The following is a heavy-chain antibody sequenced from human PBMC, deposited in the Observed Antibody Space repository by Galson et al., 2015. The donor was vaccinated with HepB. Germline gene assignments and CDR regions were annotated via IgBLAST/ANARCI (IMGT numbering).Heavy chain of an antibody. CDR3: TKGYYYDSSGYYYVGYFQH. V-gene: IGHV3-49*03. J-gene: IGHJ1*01. CDR2: IRSKAYGGTT. CDR1: GFIFGDYA. D-gene: IGHD3-22*01. Sequence: SLRLSCAASGFIFGDYAMSWFRQAPGKGLEWVGFIRSKAYGGTTEYAAPVKGRFTISRDDSRSIAYLQTNSLKTEDTAVYYCTKGYYYDSSGYYYVGYFQHWGQGTMVTVSS.